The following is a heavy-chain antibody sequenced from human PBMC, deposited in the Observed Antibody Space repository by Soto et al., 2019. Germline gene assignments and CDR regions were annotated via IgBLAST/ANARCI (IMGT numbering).Heavy chain of an antibody. D-gene: IGHD6-19*01. CDR1: GYSISSGSC. Sequence: SETLSLTCTVSGYSISSGSCWAWIRQPPGKGPEWIASIYHGGTTFYNPSLKSRITISVDTSNNQFSLKLTSVTAADTAVYYCARVHVMVVAGSTFDYWGHGTLVTVSS. V-gene: IGHV4-38-2*02. CDR3: ARVHVMVVAGSTFDY. J-gene: IGHJ4*01. CDR2: IYHGGTT.